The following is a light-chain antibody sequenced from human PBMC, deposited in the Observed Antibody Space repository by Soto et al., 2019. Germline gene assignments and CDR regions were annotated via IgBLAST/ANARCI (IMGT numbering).Light chain of an antibody. J-gene: IGKJ3*01. Sequence: EVVMTQSPATLSVSPGERGTLYCRASQNVNINLAWYQQKPGQAPRLLIYEASSRATGIPARFSGSGSGTEFTLTISSLQSDDFAVYYCQQYDNWAAITFGPGTKVDV. V-gene: IGKV3-15*01. CDR1: QNVNIN. CDR3: QQYDNWAAIT. CDR2: EAS.